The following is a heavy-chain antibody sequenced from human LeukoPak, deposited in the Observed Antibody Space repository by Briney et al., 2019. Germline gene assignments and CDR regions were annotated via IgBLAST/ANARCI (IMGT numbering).Heavy chain of an antibody. V-gene: IGHV3-66*01. J-gene: IGHJ4*02. CDR2: IYSGGST. CDR1: GITVSSND. CDR3: ARGPTVQEDLDY. Sequence: GGSLRLSCAASGITVSSNDMSWVRQAPGKGLEWVSVIYSGGSTYYVDSVKGRFTISRDISKNTLYLQMNSLRAEDTAVYYCARGPTVQEDLDYWGQGTLVTVSS.